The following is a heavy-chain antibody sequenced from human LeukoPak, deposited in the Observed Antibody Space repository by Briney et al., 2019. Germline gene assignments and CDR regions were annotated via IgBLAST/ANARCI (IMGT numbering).Heavy chain of an antibody. D-gene: IGHD5-24*01. CDR3: ARFSPLGDGYVFDY. CDR1: GGSISSTSDY. Sequence: ASETLSLTCTVSGGSISSTSDYWGWIRQAPGKGLEWIGSMYYRGSTYFNASLKSRVTISVDTSKNQFSLKLSSVTAADTAVYYCARFSPLGDGYVFDYWGQGTLVTVSS. CDR2: MYYRGST. J-gene: IGHJ4*02. V-gene: IGHV4-39*07.